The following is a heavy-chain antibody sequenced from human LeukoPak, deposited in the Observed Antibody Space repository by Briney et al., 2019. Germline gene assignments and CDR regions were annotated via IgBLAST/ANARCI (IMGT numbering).Heavy chain of an antibody. CDR1: GSTFSRYA. CDR3: ARVVGAATLGNWFDP. J-gene: IGHJ5*02. Sequence: GGSLRLSCAASGSTFSRYAMHWVRQAPGKGLDWVAVISYDGSDKYYGDSVKGRFTISRDNSKNTLYLQMNSLRAENTAVYYCARVVGAATLGNWFDPWGQGTLVTVSS. D-gene: IGHD2-15*01. CDR2: ISYDGSDK. V-gene: IGHV3-30-3*01.